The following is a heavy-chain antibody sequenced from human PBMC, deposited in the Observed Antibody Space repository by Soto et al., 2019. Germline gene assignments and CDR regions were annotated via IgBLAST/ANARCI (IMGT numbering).Heavy chain of an antibody. CDR1: GNSFTGYW. CDR3: ARVGDASAWYFDF. CDR2: IYPGDSDT. V-gene: IGHV5-51*01. D-gene: IGHD6-19*01. Sequence: RGESLKISCKGSGNSFTGYWIGWVRQMPGKGLEWMGIIYPGDSDTRYSPSFQGQVTISADKSITTAYLQWSSLKASDTAMYYCARVGDASAWYFDFWGQGTLVTVSS. J-gene: IGHJ4*02.